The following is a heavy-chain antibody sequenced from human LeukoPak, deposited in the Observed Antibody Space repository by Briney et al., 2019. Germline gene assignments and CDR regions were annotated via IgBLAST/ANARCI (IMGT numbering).Heavy chain of an antibody. Sequence: GGSLRLSCAASGFTFSSYGMNWVRQAPGKGLEWVAVISYDGNHEVYADSVKGRFTVSRDNSLNTVYLQMNSLRTEDTAVFYCAKDRRMMSSQYGMDVWGQGTTVTVSS. CDR2: ISYDGNHE. J-gene: IGHJ6*02. V-gene: IGHV3-30*18. D-gene: IGHD6-6*01. CDR3: AKDRRMMSSQYGMDV. CDR1: GFTFSSYG.